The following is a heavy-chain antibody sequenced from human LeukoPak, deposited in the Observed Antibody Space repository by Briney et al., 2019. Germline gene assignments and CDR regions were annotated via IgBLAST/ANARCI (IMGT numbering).Heavy chain of an antibody. D-gene: IGHD3-10*01. J-gene: IGHJ4*02. Sequence: SETLSLTCAVYGGSFSGYYWSWIRQPPGKGLEWIGEINHSGSTNYNPSLKSRVTISVDTSKNQFSLELSSVTAADTAVYYCASSKVAMVRGVIVNPLDYWGQGTLVTVSS. CDR1: GGSFSGYY. CDR2: INHSGST. V-gene: IGHV4-34*01. CDR3: ASSKVAMVRGVIVNPLDY.